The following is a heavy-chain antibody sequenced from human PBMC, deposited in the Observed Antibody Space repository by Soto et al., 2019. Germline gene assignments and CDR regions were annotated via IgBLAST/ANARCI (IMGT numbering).Heavy chain of an antibody. CDR2: IYYSGST. J-gene: IGHJ5*02. Sequence: QVQLQESGPGLVKPSQTLSLTCTVSGGSISSGDYYWSWIRQPPGKGLEWIGYIYYSGSTYYNPSLKSRVTISVDTSKNQFSLKLSSVTAADTAVYYCARDLGVRGVMANWFDPWGQGTLVTVSS. D-gene: IGHD3-10*01. CDR1: GGSISSGDYY. V-gene: IGHV4-30-4*01. CDR3: ARDLGVRGVMANWFDP.